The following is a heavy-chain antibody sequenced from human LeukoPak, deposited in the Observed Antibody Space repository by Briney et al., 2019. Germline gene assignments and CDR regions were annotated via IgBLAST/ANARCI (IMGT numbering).Heavy chain of an antibody. J-gene: IGHJ6*03. V-gene: IGHV3-66*02. Sequence: PGGSLRLSCVVSGFSVTTNHMSWVRQAPGKGLEWVSVIYSGASANYADSVKGRFTISRDISKNTLHLEMNSLRTEDTAVYYCARDPGDNWNLRPYYYMDVWGKGTTVTVSS. CDR2: IYSGASA. D-gene: IGHD1-1*01. CDR1: GFSVTTNH. CDR3: ARDPGDNWNLRPYYYMDV.